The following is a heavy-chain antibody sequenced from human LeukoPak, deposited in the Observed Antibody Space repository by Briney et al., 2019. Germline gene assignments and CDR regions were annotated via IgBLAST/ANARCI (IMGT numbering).Heavy chain of an antibody. CDR2: IYSGGST. J-gene: IGHJ6*02. V-gene: IGHV3-53*04. Sequence: GGSLRLSCAASGFTVSSNYMSWVRQAPGKGLEWVSVIYSGGSTYYADSVKGRFTNSRHNSKNTLYLQMNSLRAEDTAVYYCARDRTLRGLIAAAGCGMDVWGQGTTVTVSS. D-gene: IGHD6-13*01. CDR3: ARDRTLRGLIAAAGCGMDV. CDR1: GFTVSSNY.